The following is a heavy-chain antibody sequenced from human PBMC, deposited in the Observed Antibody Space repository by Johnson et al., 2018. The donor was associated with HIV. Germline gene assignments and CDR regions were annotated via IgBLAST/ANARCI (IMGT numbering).Heavy chain of an antibody. D-gene: IGHD3-9*01. CDR3: AKADDVLTGYYKGFDAFDL. J-gene: IGHJ3*01. Sequence: VQLVESGGGLVQPGGSLRLSCAASGFTFSSYEMNWVRQAPGKGLEWVSYISSSGSTIYYADSVKGRFTISRDNAKNSLYLQMNSLRAEDTAVYYCAKADDVLTGYYKGFDAFDLWGQGTMVTVSS. CDR2: ISSSGSTI. V-gene: IGHV3-48*03. CDR1: GFTFSSYE.